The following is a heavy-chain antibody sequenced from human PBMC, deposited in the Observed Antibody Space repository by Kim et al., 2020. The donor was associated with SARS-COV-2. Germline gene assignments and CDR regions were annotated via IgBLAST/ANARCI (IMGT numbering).Heavy chain of an antibody. J-gene: IGHJ4*02. CDR2: TYYRSRWHN. D-gene: IGHD1-26*01. CDR3: VRGGATLGFDS. CDR1: GDSVSNNRAA. V-gene: IGHV6-1*01. Sequence: SQTLSLTCAISGDSVSNNRAAWNCIRQSPSRGLEWLGRTYYRSRWHNEYAESMKSRASINPDTSKNHFSLQLNSVTPEDTAVYYCVRGGATLGFDSWGQGTLVIVSS.